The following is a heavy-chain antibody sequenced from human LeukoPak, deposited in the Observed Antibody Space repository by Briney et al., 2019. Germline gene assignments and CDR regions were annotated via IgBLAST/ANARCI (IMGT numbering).Heavy chain of an antibody. J-gene: IGHJ4*02. CDR2: IYYSGST. CDR3: ARHRPSPYDY. CDR1: GGSISSSSYY. Sequence: SETLSLTCTVSGGSISSSSYYWGWIRQPPGKGLEWIGSIYYSGSTYYNPSLKSRITISVDTSMNQFSLKLSSVTAADTAAYYCARHRPSPYDYWGQGTLVTVSS. V-gene: IGHV4-39*01.